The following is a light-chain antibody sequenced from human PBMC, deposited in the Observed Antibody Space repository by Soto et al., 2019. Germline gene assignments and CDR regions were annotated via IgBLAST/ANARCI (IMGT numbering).Light chain of an antibody. CDR2: KAS. CDR3: QQEWT. V-gene: IGKV1-5*03. Sequence: LQMTQSPSTLSASVGDRVTITCRASQSISDWLAWYQQKPGKAPKLLIYKASTLESGVPSRFSGSGSGPEFTLTISSLQADDFATYYCQQEWTFGLGTKVEIK. J-gene: IGKJ1*01. CDR1: QSISDW.